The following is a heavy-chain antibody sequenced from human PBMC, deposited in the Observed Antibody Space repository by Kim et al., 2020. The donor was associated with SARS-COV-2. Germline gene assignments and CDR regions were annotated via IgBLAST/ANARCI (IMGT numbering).Heavy chain of an antibody. CDR3: ARGPPDRDHIVVVPAASMDV. D-gene: IGHD2-2*01. CDR1: GGSFSGYY. V-gene: IGHV4-34*01. Sequence: SETLSLICAVYGGSFSGYYWSWIRQPPGKGLEWIGEINHSGSTNYNPSLKSRVTISVDTSKNQFSLKLSSVTAADTAVYYCARGPPDRDHIVVVPAASMDVWGQGTTVTVSS. CDR2: INHSGST. J-gene: IGHJ6*02.